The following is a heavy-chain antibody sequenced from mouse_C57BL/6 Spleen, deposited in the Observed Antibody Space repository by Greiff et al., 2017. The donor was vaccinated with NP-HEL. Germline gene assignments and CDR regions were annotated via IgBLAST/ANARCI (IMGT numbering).Heavy chain of an antibody. CDR3: ARDTIYYGTYGYFDV. V-gene: IGHV1-55*01. CDR2: IYPGSGST. CDR1: GYTFTSYW. D-gene: IGHD2-1*01. J-gene: IGHJ1*03. Sequence: QVQLQQPGAELVKPGASVQMSCKASGYTFTSYWITWVKQRPGQGLEWIGDIYPGSGSTNYNEKFKSKATLTVDTSSSTAYMQLSILTSEDSAVYYCARDTIYYGTYGYFDVWGTGTTVTVAS.